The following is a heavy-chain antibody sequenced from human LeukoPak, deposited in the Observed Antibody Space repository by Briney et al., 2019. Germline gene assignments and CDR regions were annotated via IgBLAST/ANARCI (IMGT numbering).Heavy chain of an antibody. D-gene: IGHD5-24*01. CDR2: IYFNGNT. Sequence: SETLSLTCTVSGGSLSSSSYYWAWIRQSPGKGLEWIGNIYFNGNTYYNPALESRVSISAAASKDQFSLKLSSVTAADTAVYYCARHPQMATIERGFDYWGQGTLVTVSS. J-gene: IGHJ4*02. CDR1: GGSLSSSSYY. V-gene: IGHV4-39*01. CDR3: ARHPQMATIERGFDY.